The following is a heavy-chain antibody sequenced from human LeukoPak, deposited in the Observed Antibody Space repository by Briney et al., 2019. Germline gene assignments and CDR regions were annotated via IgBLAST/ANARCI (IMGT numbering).Heavy chain of an antibody. J-gene: IGHJ4*02. CDR1: GYTFTGHY. CDR3: ARSQYSSGWYLV. V-gene: IGHV1-2*02. CDR2: INLNSGGT. D-gene: IGHD6-19*01. Sequence: ASVKVSCKASGYTFTGHYMHWVRQAPGQGLEWVGWINLNSGGTNYAQKFQGRVTMTRDASISTAYMDLSRLSSDDTAVYYCARSQYSSGWYLVWGQGTLVTVSS.